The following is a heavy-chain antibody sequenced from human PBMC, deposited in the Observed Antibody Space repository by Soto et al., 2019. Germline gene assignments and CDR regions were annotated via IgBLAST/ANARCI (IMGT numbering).Heavy chain of an antibody. V-gene: IGHV4-31*03. CDR2: IYYSGST. CDR3: ARGYYDMLTGPSYS. CDR1: GGSISSGGYY. D-gene: IGHD3-9*01. Sequence: QVQLQESGPGLVKPSQTLSLTCTVSGGSISSGGYYWSWIRQHPGKGLEWIGYIYYSGSTYYNPSLKRRVTISEDTSRHQCSVKLSSVTAADTAVYYCARGYYDMLTGPSYSWCQRTLVTVSS. J-gene: IGHJ4*02.